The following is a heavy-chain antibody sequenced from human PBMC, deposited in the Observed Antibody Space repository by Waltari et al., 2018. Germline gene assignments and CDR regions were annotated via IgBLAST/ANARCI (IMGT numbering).Heavy chain of an antibody. CDR2: INHSGRN. J-gene: IGHJ4*02. CDR3: ARLEGRGVVVVAATPGLRTDIGSYYFDY. D-gene: IGHD2-15*01. V-gene: IGHV4-34*01. Sequence: QVQLQQWGAGLLKPSETLSLTCAVYGGSFSGYYWSWIRQPPGKGLEWIGEINHSGRNNCNPSLKSRVVISVDTSKNQFSLTLSSVTAADTAVYYCARLEGRGVVVVAATPGLRTDIGSYYFDYWGQGTLVTVSS. CDR1: GGSFSGYY.